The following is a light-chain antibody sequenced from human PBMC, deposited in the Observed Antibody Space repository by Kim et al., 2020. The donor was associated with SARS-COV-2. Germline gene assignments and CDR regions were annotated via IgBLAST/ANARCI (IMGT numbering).Light chain of an antibody. V-gene: IGLV2-23*02. J-gene: IGLJ3*02. CDR3: CSHAGSSTLV. CDR1: SSDVGSYNL. Sequence: QSALTQPASVSGSPGQSITISCTGTSSDVGSYNLVSCYQQHPGKVPKVMIYEITKRPSVVSNLFSGSKSGNTASLTISGLHAEDEADYYCCSHAGSSTLVFGGGTKVTVL. CDR2: EIT.